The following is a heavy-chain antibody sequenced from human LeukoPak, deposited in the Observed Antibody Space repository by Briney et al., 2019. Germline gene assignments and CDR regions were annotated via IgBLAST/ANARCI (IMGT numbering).Heavy chain of an antibody. CDR3: ARVDEGRNGVTVGY. CDR1: GLTFSSYW. CDR2: IKEDGSEK. D-gene: IGHD2-8*01. V-gene: IGHV3-7*02. J-gene: IGHJ4*02. Sequence: GGSLRLSCVASGLTFSSYWMNWVRQVPGKGLEWVAHIKEDGSEKYYVDSVKGRFTISRDNAKNSLYLQMNSLRAEDTAAYYCARVDEGRNGVTVGYWGQGTLVTVSS.